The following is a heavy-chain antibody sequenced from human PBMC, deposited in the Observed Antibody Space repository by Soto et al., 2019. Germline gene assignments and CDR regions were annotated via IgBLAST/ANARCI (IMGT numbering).Heavy chain of an antibody. CDR1: GYTFTSYD. Sequence: ASVKVSCKASGYTFTSYDINWVRQATGQGLEWMGWMNPNRGNTGYAQKFQGRVTMTRNTSISTTYMELSSLRSEDTAVYYCARFYCSSTSCYHGWDAFDIWGQGTMVTVSS. CDR3: ARFYCSSTSCYHGWDAFDI. V-gene: IGHV1-8*01. CDR2: MNPNRGNT. J-gene: IGHJ3*02. D-gene: IGHD2-2*01.